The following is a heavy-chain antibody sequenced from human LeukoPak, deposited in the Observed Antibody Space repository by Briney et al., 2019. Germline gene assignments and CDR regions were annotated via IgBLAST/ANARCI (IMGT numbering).Heavy chain of an antibody. CDR2: IRYDGSNK. V-gene: IGHV3-30*02. CDR1: GFTFSSYG. Sequence: PGGSLRLSCAASGFTFSSYGMHWVRQAPGKGLEWVAFIRYDGSNKYYADSVKGRFTISRDNSKNTLYLQMNSLRAEDTAVYYCAKIKIAAMYYFDYWGQGTLVTVSS. J-gene: IGHJ4*02. D-gene: IGHD6-6*01. CDR3: AKIKIAAMYYFDY.